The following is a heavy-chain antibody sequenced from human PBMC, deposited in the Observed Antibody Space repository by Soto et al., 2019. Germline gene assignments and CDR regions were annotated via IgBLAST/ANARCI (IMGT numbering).Heavy chain of an antibody. D-gene: IGHD6-19*01. CDR1: GYTFTGYY. J-gene: IGHJ4*02. V-gene: IGHV1-2*02. Sequence: APVKVSCKASGYTFTGYYMPWVRQAPGQGLEWMGWMNPNSGGTNYAQKFQGRVTMTRDTSISTAYMELSRLRSDDTAVYYCARVDSGYSSGNYWGQGTLVTVSS. CDR3: ARVDSGYSSGNY. CDR2: MNPNSGGT.